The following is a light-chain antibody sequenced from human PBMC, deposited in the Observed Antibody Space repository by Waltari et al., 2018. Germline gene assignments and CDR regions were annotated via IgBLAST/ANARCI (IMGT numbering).Light chain of an antibody. Sequence: MTQSPATLSVSPGERATLSCRASQSVRSNLAWYQQKPGKAPKLLIYAASSLQSGVPSRFSGSGSGTDFTLTISSLQPEDFATYYCQQSYSTSITFGQGTRLEIK. CDR2: AAS. V-gene: IGKV1-39*01. CDR3: QQSYSTSIT. CDR1: QSVRSN. J-gene: IGKJ5*01.